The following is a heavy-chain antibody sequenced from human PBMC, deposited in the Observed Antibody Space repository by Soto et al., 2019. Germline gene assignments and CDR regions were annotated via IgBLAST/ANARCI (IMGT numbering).Heavy chain of an antibody. CDR1: GGSISSGGYY. J-gene: IGHJ5*02. CDR3: ARGTYNWNYWFDP. D-gene: IGHD1-7*01. Sequence: SETLSLTCTVSGGSISSGGYYWSWIRQHPWKGLEWIGYIYYSGSTYYNPSLKSRVTISVDTSKNQFSLKLSSVTAADTAVYYCARGTYNWNYWFDPWGQGTLVTVSS. CDR2: IYYSGST. V-gene: IGHV4-31*02.